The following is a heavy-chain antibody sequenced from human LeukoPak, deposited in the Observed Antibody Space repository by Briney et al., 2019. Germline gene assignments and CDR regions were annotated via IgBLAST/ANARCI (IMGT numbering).Heavy chain of an antibody. D-gene: IGHD3-22*01. CDR1: GFTFISYW. J-gene: IGHJ3*02. CDR3: ARGSSGSYLEAFDI. V-gene: IGHV3-7*04. Sequence: GGCLRLSCAASGFTFISYWMTWVRQAPGKGLERVANIKQDGSEIYYVDSVKGRFTISRDNAKNSLYLQMNSLRAEDTAVYYCARGSSGSYLEAFDIWGQGTMVTVPS. CDR2: IKQDGSEI.